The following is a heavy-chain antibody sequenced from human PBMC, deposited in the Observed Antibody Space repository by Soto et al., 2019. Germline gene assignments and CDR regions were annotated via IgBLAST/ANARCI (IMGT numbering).Heavy chain of an antibody. CDR1: GYTFTNYG. D-gene: IGHD2-2*01. CDR3: AREYIVVVPAASDYYYYGMDV. V-gene: IGHV1-18*01. Sequence: ASVKVSCKASGYTFTNYGISWVRQAPGQGLEWMGWISAYNGNTNYAQKLQGRVTMTTDTSTSTAYMELRSLRSDDTAVYYCAREYIVVVPAASDYYYYGMDVWGQGTTVTVSS. CDR2: ISAYNGNT. J-gene: IGHJ6*02.